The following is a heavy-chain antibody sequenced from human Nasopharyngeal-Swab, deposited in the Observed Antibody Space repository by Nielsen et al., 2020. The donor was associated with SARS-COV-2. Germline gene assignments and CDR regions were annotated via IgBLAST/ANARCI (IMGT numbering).Heavy chain of an antibody. CDR3: ARDHPGGHNYYDSSGYYPTYFDY. D-gene: IGHD3-22*01. CDR2: IIPIFGTA. V-gene: IGHV1-69*13. CDR1: GCTFSSYA. Sequence: SVKVSCKASGCTFSSYAISWVRQAPGQGLEWMGGIIPIFGTANYAQKFQGRVTITADESTSTAYMELSSLRSEDTAVYYCARDHPGGHNYYDSSGYYPTYFDYWGQGTLVTVSS. J-gene: IGHJ4*02.